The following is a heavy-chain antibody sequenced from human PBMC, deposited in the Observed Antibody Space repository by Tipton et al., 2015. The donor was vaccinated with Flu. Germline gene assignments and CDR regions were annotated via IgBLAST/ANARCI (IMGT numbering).Heavy chain of an antibody. CDR3: ARDSTVFYGMDV. Sequence: QLVQSGAEVKKPGASVTVSCKASGYTISDYYIHWVRQAPGQGLEWMGWISSYNGNTNYAQKLQGRVTMTTDTSTSTAYMELRSLRSDDTAVYYCARDSTVFYGMDVWGQGTTVTVSS. V-gene: IGHV1-18*04. D-gene: IGHD4-17*01. CDR2: ISSYNGNT. J-gene: IGHJ6*02. CDR1: GYTISDYY.